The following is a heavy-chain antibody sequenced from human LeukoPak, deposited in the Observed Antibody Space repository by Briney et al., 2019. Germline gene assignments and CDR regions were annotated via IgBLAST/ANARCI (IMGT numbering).Heavy chain of an antibody. CDR3: ARDLLGAVAGYYYYMDV. CDR1: GGSISSYY. CDR2: IYTSGST. J-gene: IGHJ6*03. V-gene: IGHV4-4*07. Sequence: SETLSLTCTVSGGSISSYYWSWIRQPAGKRLEWIGRIYTSGSTNYNPSLKSRVTMSVDTSKNQFSLKLSSVTAADTAVYYCARDLLGAVAGYYYYMDVWGKGTTVTISS. D-gene: IGHD6-19*01.